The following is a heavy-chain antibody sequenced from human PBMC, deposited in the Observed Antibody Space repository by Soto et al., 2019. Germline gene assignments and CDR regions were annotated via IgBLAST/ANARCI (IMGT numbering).Heavy chain of an antibody. CDR1: GYTFTSYD. J-gene: IGHJ5*02. CDR3: ARVADIVVVVAAIDWFDP. Sequence: QVQLVQSGAEVKKPGASVKVSCKASGYTFTSYDINWVRQATGQGLEWMGWMNPNSGNTGYAQKFQGRVTMTRNTPISTAYMELSSLRSEDTAVYYCARVADIVVVVAAIDWFDPWGQGTLVTVSS. V-gene: IGHV1-8*01. CDR2: MNPNSGNT. D-gene: IGHD2-15*01.